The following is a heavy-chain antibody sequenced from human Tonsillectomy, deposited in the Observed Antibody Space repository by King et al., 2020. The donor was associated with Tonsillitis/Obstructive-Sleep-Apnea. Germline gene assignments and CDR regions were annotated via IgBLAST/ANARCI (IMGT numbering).Heavy chain of an antibody. D-gene: IGHD3-16*01. CDR2: IYPGDSDT. Sequence: QLVQSGAEVKKPGESLRISCQGSGFSFANYWIGWVRQMPGKGLEWMGIIYPGDSDTRYRASFEGQVTISADKSISNAYLQWISLKASDTALYFCAGGIRTDAFDIWGQGTMVTVSS. V-gene: IGHV5-51*01. CDR1: GFSFANYW. CDR3: AGGIRTDAFDI. J-gene: IGHJ3*02.